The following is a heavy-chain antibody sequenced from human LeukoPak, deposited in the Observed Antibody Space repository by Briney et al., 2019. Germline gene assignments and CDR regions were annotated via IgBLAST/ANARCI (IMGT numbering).Heavy chain of an antibody. CDR3: ARHSNWFDP. CDR2: IYYSGST. V-gene: IGHV4-39*01. Sequence: SETLSLTXTVSGGSISSSSYYWGWIRQPPGKGLEWIGSIYYSGSTYYNPSLKSRVTISVDTSKNQFSLKLSSVTAADTAVYYCARHSNWFDPWGQGTLVTVSS. CDR1: GGSISSSSYY. J-gene: IGHJ5*02.